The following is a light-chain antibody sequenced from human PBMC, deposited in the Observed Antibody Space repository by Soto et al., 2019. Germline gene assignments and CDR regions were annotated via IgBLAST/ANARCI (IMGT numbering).Light chain of an antibody. V-gene: IGKV3-15*01. CDR1: QSVSSN. Sequence: EIXMTQSPATLSVSPGERATLSCRASQSVSSNLAWYQQKPGQAPTLLIYGASARASGIPARFSGSGSGTEFTLTISSLQSEDFAVYYCQHYNNWPFTFGQGTKLEIK. CDR3: QHYNNWPFT. CDR2: GAS. J-gene: IGKJ2*01.